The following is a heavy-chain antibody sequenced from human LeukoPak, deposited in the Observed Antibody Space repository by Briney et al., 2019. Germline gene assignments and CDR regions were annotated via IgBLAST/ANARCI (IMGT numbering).Heavy chain of an antibody. D-gene: IGHD6-6*01. V-gene: IGHV1-69*01. Sequence: KXSFXAXXXXFXXYAISWVRQAPXQGXERMGGIIPIFGTANYAQKFQGRVTISADESTSTAYMELSSLRSEDTAVYYCAREIQSSSSSFSFDYWGQGTLVTVSS. CDR1: XXXFXXYA. J-gene: IGHJ4*02. CDR3: AREIQSSSSSFSFDY. CDR2: IIPIFGTA.